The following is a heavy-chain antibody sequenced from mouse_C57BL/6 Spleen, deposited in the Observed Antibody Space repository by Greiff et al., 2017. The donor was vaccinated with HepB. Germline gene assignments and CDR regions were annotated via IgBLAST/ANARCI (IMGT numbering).Heavy chain of an antibody. CDR2: INPSTGGT. J-gene: IGHJ4*01. CDR1: GYSFTGYY. V-gene: IGHV1-43*01. CDR3: ARYDHSNAMDY. D-gene: IGHD2-12*01. Sequence: EVHLVESGPELVKPGASVKISCKASGYSFTGYYMHWVKQSSEKSLEWIGEINPSTGGTSYNQKFKGKATLTVDKSSSTAYMQLKSLTSEDSAVYYCARYDHSNAMDYWGQGTSVTVSS.